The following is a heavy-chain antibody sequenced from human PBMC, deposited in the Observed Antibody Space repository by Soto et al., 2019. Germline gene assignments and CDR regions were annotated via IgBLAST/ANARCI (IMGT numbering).Heavy chain of an antibody. D-gene: IGHD6-13*01. CDR1: GFSFSDYD. CDR3: ARAYTGRLARRAGYYCALDV. V-gene: IGHV3-13*05. J-gene: IGHJ6*02. Sequence: PVGSLRLSCTASGFSFSDYDMHWVRQAPGKGLEWVSTIGSARDPYYTGSVKHRFTISREKARNSMFIQMNSVKVGDTAVYYCARAYTGRLARRAGYYCALDVWGQGIMVTVSS. CDR2: IGSARDP.